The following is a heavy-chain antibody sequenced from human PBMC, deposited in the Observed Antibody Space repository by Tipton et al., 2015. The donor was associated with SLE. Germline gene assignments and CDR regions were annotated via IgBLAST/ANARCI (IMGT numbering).Heavy chain of an antibody. CDR1: EFSFSTYT. D-gene: IGHD4-11*01. CDR3: ARDRTPHYSNFYLDF. CDR2: IDSNGNHI. V-gene: IGHV3-21*01. J-gene: IGHJ4*02. Sequence: GSLRLSCTASEFSFSTYTMNWVRQAPGMGLEWLSSIDSNGNHIYYADSVKGRFTISRDNAKNSLYLQMNSLRAEDTAVYYCARDRTPHYSNFYLDFWGQGSLVIVSA.